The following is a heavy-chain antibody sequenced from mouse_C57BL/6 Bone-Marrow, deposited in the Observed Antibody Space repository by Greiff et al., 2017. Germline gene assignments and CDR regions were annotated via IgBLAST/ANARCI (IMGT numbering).Heavy chain of an antibody. J-gene: IGHJ1*03. CDR3: APYGSYWYFDV. CDR1: GYTFTSYW. CDR2: IHPNSGST. V-gene: IGHV1-64*01. D-gene: IGHD1-1*02. Sequence: QVQLQQPGAELVKPGASVKLSCKASGYTFTSYWMHWVKQRPGQGLEWIGMIHPNSGSTNYNEKFTSKATLTVDKSSSTAYMQLSSLTSEDSAVYYCAPYGSYWYFDVWGTGTTVTVSS.